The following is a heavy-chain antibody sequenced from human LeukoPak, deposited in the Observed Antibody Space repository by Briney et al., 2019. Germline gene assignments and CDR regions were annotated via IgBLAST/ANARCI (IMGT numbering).Heavy chain of an antibody. CDR2: ISGSGGST. V-gene: IGHV3-23*01. CDR1: GFTFSSYA. Sequence: PGGSLRLSCAASGFTFSSYAMSWVRQAPGKGLEWVSAISGSGGSTYYADSVKGRFTISRDNSKNTLYLQMNSLRAEDTAVYYCASTSTIFGVVIATKFDYWGQGTLLTVSS. CDR3: ASTSTIFGVVIATKFDY. D-gene: IGHD3-3*01. J-gene: IGHJ4*02.